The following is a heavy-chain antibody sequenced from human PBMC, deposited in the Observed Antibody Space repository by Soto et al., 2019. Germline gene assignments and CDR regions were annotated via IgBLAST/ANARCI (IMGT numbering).Heavy chain of an antibody. Sequence: AXVKFSCNASGYTFTGYYMHWVRQAPGQGLEWVGWVNPNTGGTNYAQKFQGRVTMTRDTSISTTYMELSRLRSDDTAVYYCARGGSSGYYYANNYWGQGTLVTVSS. CDR2: VNPNTGGT. V-gene: IGHV1-2*02. J-gene: IGHJ4*02. CDR1: GYTFTGYY. D-gene: IGHD3-22*01. CDR3: ARGGSSGYYYANNY.